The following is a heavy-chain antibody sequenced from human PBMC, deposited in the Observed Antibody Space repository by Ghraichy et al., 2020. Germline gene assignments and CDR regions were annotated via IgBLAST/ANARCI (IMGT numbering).Heavy chain of an antibody. V-gene: IGHV3-21*01. CDR2: ISSSSSYI. CDR3: ARDRDPKGGIAVAGGGY. J-gene: IGHJ4*02. Sequence: GGSLRLSCAASGFTFSSYSMNWVRQAPGKGLEWVSSISSSSSYIYYADSVKGRFTISRDNAKNSLYLQMNSLRAEDTAVYYCARDRDPKGGIAVAGGGYWGQGTLVTVSS. D-gene: IGHD6-19*01. CDR1: GFTFSSYS.